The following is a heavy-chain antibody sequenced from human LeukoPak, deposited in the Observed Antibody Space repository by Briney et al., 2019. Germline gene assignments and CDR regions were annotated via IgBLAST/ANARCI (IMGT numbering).Heavy chain of an antibody. CDR1: GVSLSTSGVA. J-gene: IGHJ4*02. V-gene: IGHV2-5*02. D-gene: IGHD3-22*01. CDR2: IYWDDDK. CDR3: GHSYRYPLDRIGSYYFDY. Sequence: ESGPALVKPTQTLTLTCTFSGVSLSTSGVAVVWIRQPPGKALEWLALIYWDDDKRYNPSLKSRLTITKDTPKNQVVLKMCNMDPVDTATYYCGHSYRYPLDRIGSYYFDYWGQGTLVTVSS.